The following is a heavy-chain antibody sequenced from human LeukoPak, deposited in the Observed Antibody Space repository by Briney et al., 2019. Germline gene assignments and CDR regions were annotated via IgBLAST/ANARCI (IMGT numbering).Heavy chain of an antibody. V-gene: IGHV4-34*01. D-gene: IGHD3-22*01. J-gene: IGHJ4*02. Sequence: SETLSLTCAVYGGSFSDYYWSWIRQPPGKGLEWIGEINHSGSTNYNPSLKSRVTISVDTSKNQFSLKLSSVTAADTAVYYCARVLDSSGYYYGSNADYWGQGTLVTVSS. CDR1: GGSFSDYY. CDR2: INHSGST. CDR3: ARVLDSSGYYYGSNADY.